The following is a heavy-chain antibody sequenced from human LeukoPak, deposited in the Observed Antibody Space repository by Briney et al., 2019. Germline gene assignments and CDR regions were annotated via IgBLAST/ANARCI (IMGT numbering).Heavy chain of an antibody. V-gene: IGHV1-46*01. CDR1: GYTFTSYY. J-gene: IGHJ3*02. D-gene: IGHD3-22*01. Sequence: ASVKVSCKASGYTFTSYYMHWVRQAPRQGLEWMGVINPSGGSTSYAQKFQGRVTMTRDTSTSTVYMELSSLRSEDTAVYYCARVKPNYYDSSAYGTFDIWGQGTMVTVSS. CDR2: INPSGGST. CDR3: ARVKPNYYDSSAYGTFDI.